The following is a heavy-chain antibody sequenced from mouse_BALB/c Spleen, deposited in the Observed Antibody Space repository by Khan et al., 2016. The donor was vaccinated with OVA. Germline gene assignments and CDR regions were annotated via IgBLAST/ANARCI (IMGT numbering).Heavy chain of an antibody. CDR1: GFTFSSFT. D-gene: IGHD1-1*02. Sequence: EVELVESGGGLVKPGGSLKLSCAASGFTFSSFTMSWVRQTPEKRLEWVATISSGGDNTYYPDSVKGRFTISRDDTKNNLYLQMSRLSAEDTALYYCARSNYGAFAYWGQGTLVTVSA. CDR3: ARSNYGAFAY. V-gene: IGHV5-9*03. CDR2: ISSGGDNT. J-gene: IGHJ3*01.